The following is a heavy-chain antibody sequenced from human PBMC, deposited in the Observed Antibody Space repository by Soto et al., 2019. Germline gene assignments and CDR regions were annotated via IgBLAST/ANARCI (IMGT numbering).Heavy chain of an antibody. CDR2: INPNSGGT. J-gene: IGHJ4*02. CDR3: ARVVAARPAPLDY. D-gene: IGHD6-6*01. V-gene: IGHV1-2*02. CDR1: GYTFTGYY. Sequence: GASVKVSCKASGYTFTGYYMHWVRQAPGQGLEWMGWINPNSGGTNYAQKFQGRVTMTRDTSISTAYMKLSRLRSDDTAVYYCARVVAARPAPLDYWGQGTLVTVSS.